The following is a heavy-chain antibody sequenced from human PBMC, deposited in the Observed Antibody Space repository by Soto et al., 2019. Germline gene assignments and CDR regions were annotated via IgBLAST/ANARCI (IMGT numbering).Heavy chain of an antibody. CDR1: GGTFSSYA. V-gene: IGHV1-69*13. CDR2: IIPIFGTA. J-gene: IGHJ4*02. D-gene: IGHD3-22*01. CDR3: ARGTYYYDSSGYYPFDY. Sequence: ASVKVSCKASGGTFSSYAIIWVRQAPGQGLEWMGGIIPIFGTANYAQKFQGRVTITADESTSTAYMELSSLRSEDTAVYYCARGTYYYDSSGYYPFDYWGQGTLVTVSS.